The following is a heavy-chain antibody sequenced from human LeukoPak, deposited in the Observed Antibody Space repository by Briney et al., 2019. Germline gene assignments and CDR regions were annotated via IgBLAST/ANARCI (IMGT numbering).Heavy chain of an antibody. CDR1: GFTFSSYS. D-gene: IGHD1-26*01. CDR3: ARARSPDAFDI. V-gene: IGHV3-48*01. J-gene: IGHJ3*02. CDR2: ISSSSSTI. Sequence: GGSLRLSCAASGFTFSSYSMNWVRQAPGKGLEWVSYISSSSSTIYYADSVKGRFTISRDNAKNSLCLQMNSLRAEDTAVYYCARARSPDAFDIWGQGTMVTVSS.